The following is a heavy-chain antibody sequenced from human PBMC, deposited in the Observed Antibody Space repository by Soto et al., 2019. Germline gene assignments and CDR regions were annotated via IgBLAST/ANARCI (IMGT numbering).Heavy chain of an antibody. J-gene: IGHJ5*02. D-gene: IGHD1-1*01. CDR2: IYATGTT. CDR3: VRDGTKTLRDWFDP. V-gene: IGHV4-4*07. Sequence: ASETPSLTCTVSGASISGYYWSWIRKSAGKGLGWIGRIYATGTTDYNPSLKSRVMMSVDTSKKQFSLKLRSVAAADTAVYYCVRDGTKTLRDWFDPWGQGISVTVSS. CDR1: GASISGYY.